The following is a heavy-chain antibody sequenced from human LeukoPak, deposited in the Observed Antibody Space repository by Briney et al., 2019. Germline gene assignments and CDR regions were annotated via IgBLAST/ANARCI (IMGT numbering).Heavy chain of an antibody. CDR1: GFTFSDYY. V-gene: IGHV3-23*01. CDR2: ISDSGGST. Sequence: PGGSLRLSCAASGFTFSDYYMSWVRQASGKGLEWVSAISDSGGSTYYADSVKGRFTISRDNSKDTLNLQINSLRAEDTAVYYCAKDPEIMVFSKVFDYWGQGTLVTVSS. CDR3: AKDPEIMVFSKVFDY. D-gene: IGHD2-8*01. J-gene: IGHJ4*02.